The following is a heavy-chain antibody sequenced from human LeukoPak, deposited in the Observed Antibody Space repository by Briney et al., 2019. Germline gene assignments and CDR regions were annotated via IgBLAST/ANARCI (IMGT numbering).Heavy chain of an antibody. CDR1: GFTFSSYS. CDR3: AKDRPDSSGWYYFDY. D-gene: IGHD6-19*01. Sequence: GGSLRISCAASGFTFSSYSMTWVRQAPGKGLEWVAVISYDGSNKYYADSVKGRFTISRDNSKNTLYLQMNSLRAEDTAVYYCAKDRPDSSGWYYFDYWGQGTLVTVSS. CDR2: ISYDGSNK. J-gene: IGHJ4*02. V-gene: IGHV3-30*18.